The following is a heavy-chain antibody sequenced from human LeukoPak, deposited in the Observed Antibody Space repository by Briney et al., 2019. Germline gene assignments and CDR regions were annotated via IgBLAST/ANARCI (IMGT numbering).Heavy chain of an antibody. Sequence: MASETLSLTCTVSGGSISSYYWSWIRQPPGKRLEWIGYIYYSGSTNYNPSLKSRVTISVDTSKNQHSLNVSSVTAADTAVYYCARSLATWRVDKGSEPFDSWGQGTLVTVSS. CDR3: ARSLATWRVDKGSEPFDS. CDR1: GGSISSYY. V-gene: IGHV4-59*12. D-gene: IGHD5-24*01. CDR2: IYYSGST. J-gene: IGHJ4*02.